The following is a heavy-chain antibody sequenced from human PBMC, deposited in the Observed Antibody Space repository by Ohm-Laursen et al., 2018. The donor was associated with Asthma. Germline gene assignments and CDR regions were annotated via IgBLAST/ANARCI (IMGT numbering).Heavy chain of an antibody. CDR2: LFPDGRRT. V-gene: IGHV3-74*01. CDR3: ARGNVEGLL. Sequence: SLRLSCAATGFTLGDYFMHWARQGPGEGLVWISHLFPDGRRTNYADSVRGRFTISRDDAQNTVYLQMHSLRVDDTAVYFCARGNVEGLLWGQGTLVTVSS. J-gene: IGHJ4*02. CDR1: GFTLGDYF.